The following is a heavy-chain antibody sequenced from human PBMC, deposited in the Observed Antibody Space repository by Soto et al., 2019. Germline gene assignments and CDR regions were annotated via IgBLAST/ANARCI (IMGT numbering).Heavy chain of an antibody. J-gene: IGHJ3*02. Sequence: EVQLVESGGGLVQPGGSLRLSCAASGFTFSSYWMHWVRKAPGKGLVWVSRIKTDGTDTHYADSVKGRFTISRDNAKNTLYLQMNSLRSEDTAVYYCARPRTSDWAYDIWGQGTMVIVSS. CDR3: ARPRTSDWAYDI. CDR1: GFTFSSYW. CDR2: IKTDGTDT. V-gene: IGHV3-74*01. D-gene: IGHD3-9*01.